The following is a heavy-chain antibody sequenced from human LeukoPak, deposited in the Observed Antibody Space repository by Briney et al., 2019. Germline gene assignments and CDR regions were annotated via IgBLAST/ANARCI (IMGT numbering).Heavy chain of an antibody. CDR3: ARDIAMAATINWFDP. V-gene: IGHV3-21*01. J-gene: IGHJ5*02. CDR1: GFTFSSYS. CDR2: ISSSSSYI. D-gene: IGHD3-10*01. Sequence: GGSLRLSCAASGFTFSSYSMNWVRQAPGKGLEWVSSISSSSSYIYYADSVKGRFTISRDNAKNSLYLQMNSLRAEDTAVYYCARDIAMAATINWFDPWGQGTLVTVSS.